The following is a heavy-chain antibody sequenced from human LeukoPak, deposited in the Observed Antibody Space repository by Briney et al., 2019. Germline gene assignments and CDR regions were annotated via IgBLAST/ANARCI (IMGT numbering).Heavy chain of an antibody. CDR2: IYYSGRT. D-gene: IGHD6-13*01. J-gene: IGHJ4*02. Sequence: SETLSLTCTVSGGPISGYYWNWIRQPPGKGLEWIGSIYYSGRTSFNGSLKSRVTISVDTSKNQFSLKLSSVTAADTAVYYCAGSSWYSFDYWGQGTLVTVSS. CDR1: GGPISGYY. CDR3: AGSSWYSFDY. V-gene: IGHV4-59*12.